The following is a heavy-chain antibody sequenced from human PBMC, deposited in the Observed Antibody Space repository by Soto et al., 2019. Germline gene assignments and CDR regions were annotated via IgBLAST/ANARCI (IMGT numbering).Heavy chain of an antibody. J-gene: IGHJ4*02. D-gene: IGHD1-7*01. CDR2: IYRTGST. CDR3: ASRDPGTSVDY. CDR1: GGSFTSNNW. V-gene: IGHV4-4*02. Sequence: QVQLQESGPGLVKPSGTLSLTCAVSGGSFTSNNWWTWVRQPPGQGLEWIGEIYRTGSTNYNPSLTSRVTISLAKSENQFSLKVTSLTAADTAVYYCASRDPGTSVDYWGQGTLVTVS.